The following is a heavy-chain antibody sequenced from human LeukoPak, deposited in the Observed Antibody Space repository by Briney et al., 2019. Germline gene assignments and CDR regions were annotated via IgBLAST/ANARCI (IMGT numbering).Heavy chain of an antibody. J-gene: IGHJ4*02. CDR1: GGTFSSYA. D-gene: IGHD3-22*01. Sequence: ASVKVSCKASGGTFSSYAISWVRQAPGQGLEWMGGIIPIFGTANYAQKFQGRVTITADESTSTAYMELSSLRSEDTAVYYCARKGQGDDSSGLFDYWGQGTLVTVSS. CDR2: IIPIFGTA. V-gene: IGHV1-69*13. CDR3: ARKGQGDDSSGLFDY.